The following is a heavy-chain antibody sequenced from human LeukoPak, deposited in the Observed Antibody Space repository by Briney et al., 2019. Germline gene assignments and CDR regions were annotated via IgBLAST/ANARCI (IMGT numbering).Heavy chain of an antibody. CDR3: ARVPYNYYGLDV. D-gene: IGHD3-16*01. V-gene: IGHV5-51*01. J-gene: IGHJ6*02. CDR2: IYPDDSDT. CDR1: GYRFTNYW. Sequence: GKSLKISCKGSGYRFTNYWIGWVRQMPGKGLEWMGIIYPDDSDTTYSPSFQGQVTISADKSINTAYLQWSSLKASDTAMYYCARVPYNYYGLDVWGQGTTVTVFS.